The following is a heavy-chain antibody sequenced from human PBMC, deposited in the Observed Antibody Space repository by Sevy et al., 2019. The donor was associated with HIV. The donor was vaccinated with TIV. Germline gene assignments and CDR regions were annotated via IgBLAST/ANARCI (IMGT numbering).Heavy chain of an antibody. Sequence: ASVKVSCKASGGTFSSYAISWVRQAPGQGPEWMGGIIPIFGTANYAQKFQGRVTITADESTSTAYMELSSLRSEDTAVYYCARDRDFSHGMDVWGQGTTVTVSS. V-gene: IGHV1-69*13. CDR2: IIPIFGTA. J-gene: IGHJ6*02. CDR1: GGTFSSYA. CDR3: ARDRDFSHGMDV. D-gene: IGHD3-3*01.